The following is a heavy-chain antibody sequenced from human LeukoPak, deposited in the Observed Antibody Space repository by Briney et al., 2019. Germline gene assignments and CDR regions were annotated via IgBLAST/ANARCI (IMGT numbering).Heavy chain of an antibody. V-gene: IGHV1-18*01. CDR1: GYTFTNYG. Sequence: ASVKVSCKASGYTFTNYGISWVRQAPGQGLEWMGWISVYNGNTNYAQKLQGRVTMTTDTSTSTAYMELRSLRSDDTAVYYCARVGTVDTAMVTSSYWGQGTLVTVSS. CDR2: ISVYNGNT. J-gene: IGHJ4*02. D-gene: IGHD5-18*01. CDR3: ARVGTVDTAMVTSSY.